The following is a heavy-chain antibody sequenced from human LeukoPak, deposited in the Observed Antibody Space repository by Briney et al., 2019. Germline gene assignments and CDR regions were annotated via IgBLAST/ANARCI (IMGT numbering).Heavy chain of an antibody. Sequence: GASVKVSCKASGCTFTGYYMHWVRQAPGQGLEWMGWINPNSGGTNYAQKFQGRVTMTRDTSISTAYMELSRLRSDDTAVYYCARNRDAYYYYMDVWGKGTTVTVSS. CDR2: INPNSGGT. CDR3: ARNRDAYYYYMDV. CDR1: GCTFTGYY. J-gene: IGHJ6*03. V-gene: IGHV1-2*02.